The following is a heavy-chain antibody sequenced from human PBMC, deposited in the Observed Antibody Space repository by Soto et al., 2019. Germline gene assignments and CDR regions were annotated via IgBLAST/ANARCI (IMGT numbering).Heavy chain of an antibody. V-gene: IGHV4-59*08. CDR3: VRQGIDYLHGLVDV. Sequence: QVQVQQSGPRLVKPSETLSLTCTVSSGPTRSHNWGWIRQSPGRGLEWIGYVYYTGGTSYNPSLNGRVTISADTYTNHISLTLSSVTAADTAIYYCVRQGIDYLHGLVDVWGQGTAVSVSS. CDR2: VYYTGGT. CDR1: SGPTRSHN. J-gene: IGHJ6*02. D-gene: IGHD1-26*01.